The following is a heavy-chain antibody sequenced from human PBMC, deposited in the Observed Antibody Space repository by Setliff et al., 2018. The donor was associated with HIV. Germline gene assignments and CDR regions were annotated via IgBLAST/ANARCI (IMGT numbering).Heavy chain of an antibody. Sequence: GESLKISCRGSGFTFKTSALHWVRQAPGKGLEWVSYITSSSSYKYYADSVKGRFTISRDNAKNSLYLQMNSLRAEDTAVYYCARGYYDSSGYYNALLWGQGTLVTVSS. CDR2: ITSSSSYK. V-gene: IGHV3-21*05. D-gene: IGHD3-22*01. CDR1: GFTFKTSA. CDR3: ARGYYDSSGYYNALL. J-gene: IGHJ4*02.